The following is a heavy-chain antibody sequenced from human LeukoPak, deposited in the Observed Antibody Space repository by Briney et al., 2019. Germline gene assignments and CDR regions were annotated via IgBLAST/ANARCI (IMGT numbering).Heavy chain of an antibody. CDR1: GGSISNYY. D-gene: IGHD5-24*01. CDR3: ARRTGWLDPFDY. Sequence: SETLSLTCTVSGGSISNYYWSWIRQPPGKGLEWIGYIYYSGSTNYNPSLKSRVTVSVDTSKNQFSLKLSSVTAADTAVYYCARRTGWLDPFDYWGQGTLVTVSS. CDR2: IYYSGST. V-gene: IGHV4-59*01. J-gene: IGHJ4*02.